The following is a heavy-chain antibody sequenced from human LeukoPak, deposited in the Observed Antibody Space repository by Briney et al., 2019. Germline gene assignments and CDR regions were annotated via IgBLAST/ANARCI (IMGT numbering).Heavy chain of an antibody. J-gene: IGHJ4*02. D-gene: IGHD1-26*01. CDR2: VNPGDSDT. V-gene: IGHV5-51*01. CDR1: GYRFTNYW. CDR3: ATSIVGAITHFDY. Sequence: GESLKISCKGSGYRFTNYWIGWVRQMPGKGLEWMGIVNPGDSDTRYSPSFQGQVTISADTSITTAYLQWSSLKASDNGMYYCATSIVGAITHFDYWGQGTLVTVSS.